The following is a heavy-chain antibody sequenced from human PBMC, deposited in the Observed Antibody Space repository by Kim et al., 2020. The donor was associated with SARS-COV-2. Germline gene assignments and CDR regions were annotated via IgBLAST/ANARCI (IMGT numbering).Heavy chain of an antibody. V-gene: IGHV4-59*12. Sequence: SETLSLTCTVSGDSISSDFWSWIRQPTGKGLEWIGYIHHSGSATYNPSLKSRVTISLDKSKNQFSLKLISVNAADTAVFYCARGLALRDYYYMDVWGQGTTVTVSS. CDR3: ARGLALRDYYYMDV. D-gene: IGHD3-16*01. J-gene: IGHJ6*03. CDR1: GDSISSDF. CDR2: IHHSGSA.